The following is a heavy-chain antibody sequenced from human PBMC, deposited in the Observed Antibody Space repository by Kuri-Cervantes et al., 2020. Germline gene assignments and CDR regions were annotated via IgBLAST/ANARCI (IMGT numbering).Heavy chain of an antibody. CDR3: AGERRYYDSSGYYPLFDY. CDR2: IYYSGST. J-gene: IGHJ4*02. V-gene: IGHV4-59*01. D-gene: IGHD3-22*01. Sequence: SEPLSLTCTVSGGSISSYYWSWIRQPPGKGLEWIGYIYYSGSTNYNPSLKSRVTISVDTSKNQFSLKLSSVTAADTAVYYCAGERRYYDSSGYYPLFDYWGQGTLVTVSS. CDR1: GGSISSYY.